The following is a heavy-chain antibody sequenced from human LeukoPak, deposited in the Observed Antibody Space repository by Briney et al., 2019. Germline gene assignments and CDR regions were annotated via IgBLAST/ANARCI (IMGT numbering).Heavy chain of an antibody. CDR1: GYTFTSNY. D-gene: IGHD6-19*01. Sequence: ASVKVSCKAFGYTFTSNYMHWVRQAPGQGPEWMGVISPSGGSTTYAQKFQGRVTLTRDMSTSTDYLELSSLRSEDTAVYYCAKGGGSSGRSYYFDYWGQGTLVTVSS. J-gene: IGHJ4*02. CDR2: ISPSGGST. V-gene: IGHV1-46*01. CDR3: AKGGGSSGRSYYFDY.